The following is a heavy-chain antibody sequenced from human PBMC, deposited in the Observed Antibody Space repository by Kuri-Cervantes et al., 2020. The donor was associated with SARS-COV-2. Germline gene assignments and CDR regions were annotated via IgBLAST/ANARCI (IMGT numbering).Heavy chain of an antibody. Sequence: SETLSLTCTVSGGSISSYYWSWIRRPAGKGLEWIGRIYTSGSTNYNPSLKSRVTMSVDTSKNQFSLKLSSVTAEDTAVYYCARGKGYCSSTSCAHYYYYYYMDVWGKGTTVTVSS. CDR1: GGSISSYY. CDR3: ARGKGYCSSTSCAHYYYYYYMDV. D-gene: IGHD2-2*01. CDR2: IYTSGST. V-gene: IGHV4-4*07. J-gene: IGHJ6*03.